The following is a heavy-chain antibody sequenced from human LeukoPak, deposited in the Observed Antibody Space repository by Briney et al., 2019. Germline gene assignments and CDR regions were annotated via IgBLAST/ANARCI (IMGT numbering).Heavy chain of an antibody. CDR3: ARGTTVTIIDY. J-gene: IGHJ4*02. CDR2: SHYSGIT. Sequence: SETLSHTCTVYRGSISTYYWSWIRQPPGKGLEWIGCSHYSGITNYNPSLKGRVTISVDTSKNRFSLKLSSVTAADTAVYYCARGTTVTIIDYWGQGTLVTVSS. D-gene: IGHD4-17*01. V-gene: IGHV4-59*08. CDR1: RGSISTYY.